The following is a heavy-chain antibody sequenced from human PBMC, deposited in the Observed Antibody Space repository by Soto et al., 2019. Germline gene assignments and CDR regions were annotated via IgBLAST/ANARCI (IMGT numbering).Heavy chain of an antibody. V-gene: IGHV4-34*01. Sequence: PAETLSLTCAVYGGSFSGYYWRWIRQPPGKGLEWIGEINHSGSTNYNPSLKSRVTISVDTSKNQFSLKLSSVTAADTAVYYCASLGWNDVRYFDYWGQGTLVTVSS. D-gene: IGHD1-1*01. CDR1: GGSFSGYY. J-gene: IGHJ4*02. CDR2: INHSGST. CDR3: ASLGWNDVRYFDY.